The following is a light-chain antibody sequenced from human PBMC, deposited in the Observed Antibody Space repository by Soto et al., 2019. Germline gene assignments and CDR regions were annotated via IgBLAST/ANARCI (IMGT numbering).Light chain of an antibody. CDR1: PSVSSSS. CDR2: DAS. CDR3: QQYGGSPRT. J-gene: IGKJ1*01. Sequence: EIVLTPSPGTLSLSPGERATLSCRASPSVSSSSLAWYQQKRGQAPRLLIHDASSRATGIPDRFSGSGSGTDFTLTISRLEPEDFAVYYCQQYGGSPRTFGQGTKVDIK. V-gene: IGKV3-20*01.